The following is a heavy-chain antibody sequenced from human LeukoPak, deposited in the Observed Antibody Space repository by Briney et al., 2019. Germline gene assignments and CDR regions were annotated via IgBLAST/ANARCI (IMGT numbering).Heavy chain of an antibody. CDR3: ARLVLLWFGELPPDAFDI. V-gene: IGHV4-59*08. Sequence: SETLSLTCTVSGGSISSYYWSWIRQPLGKGLEWIGYIYYSGSTNYNPSLKSRVTISVDTSKNQFSLKLSSVTAADTAVYYCARLVLLWFGELPPDAFDIWGQGTMVTVSS. CDR2: IYYSGST. J-gene: IGHJ3*02. CDR1: GGSISSYY. D-gene: IGHD3-10*01.